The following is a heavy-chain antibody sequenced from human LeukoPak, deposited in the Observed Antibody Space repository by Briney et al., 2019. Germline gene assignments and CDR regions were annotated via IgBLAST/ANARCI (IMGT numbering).Heavy chain of an antibody. J-gene: IGHJ6*04. CDR2: IGTAGDP. CDR3: ARDRGYCSSTSCYYYGMDV. D-gene: IGHD2-2*01. CDR1: GFTFSSYD. Sequence: GGSLRLSCAASGFTFSSYDMHWVRQATGKGLEWVSAIGTAGDPYYPGSVKGRFTISRENAKNSLYLQMNSLRAGDTAVYYCARDRGYCSSTSCYYYGMDVWGEGTTVTVSS. V-gene: IGHV3-13*05.